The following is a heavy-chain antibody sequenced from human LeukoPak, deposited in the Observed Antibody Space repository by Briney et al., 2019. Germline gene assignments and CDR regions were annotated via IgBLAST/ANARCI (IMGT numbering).Heavy chain of an antibody. V-gene: IGHV1-2*02. Sequence: ASVKVSCKSSGYTFIAYYIHGVRQAPGQGGEGVGWIYSNSGGTNYAQKLQGRVTMTRDKSISTAYMELTRLRSDDTAVYYCARVSKGGLLWFGELSDYFDYWGQGTLVTVSS. CDR1: GYTFIAYY. D-gene: IGHD3-10*01. J-gene: IGHJ4*02. CDR2: IYSNSGGT. CDR3: ARVSKGGLLWFGELSDYFDY.